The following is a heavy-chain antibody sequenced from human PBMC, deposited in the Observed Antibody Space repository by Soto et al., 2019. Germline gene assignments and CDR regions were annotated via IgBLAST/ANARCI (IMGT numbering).Heavy chain of an antibody. CDR3: ARNETYSSSRSDYRCLDI. D-gene: IGHD4-17*01. CDR2: IVHILGTS. CDR1: GCTVNNFI. Sequence: SSGNLACRASGCTVNNFIMNWVRQTPGRGLEWRGGIVHILGTSTYAEKFMGRVTISATGSTSTMYMEGTSLRSEDTAIYYCARNETYSSSRSDYRCLDIWHQRNRVTV. J-gene: IGHJ6*02. V-gene: IGHV1-69*13.